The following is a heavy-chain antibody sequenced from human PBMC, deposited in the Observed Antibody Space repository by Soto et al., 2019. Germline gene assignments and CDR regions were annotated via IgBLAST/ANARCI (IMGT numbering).Heavy chain of an antibody. CDR3: ARDDDDSLPYYFDY. CDR1: GFTFSSYA. D-gene: IGHD2-15*01. V-gene: IGHV3-23*01. J-gene: IGHJ4*02. CDR2: ISGSGGTT. Sequence: EVQLLESGGGLVPPGGSLRLSCAASGFTFSSYAMSWVRQAPGKGLEWVSVISGSGGTTYYADSVQGRFTISRDNSKNTLFLQMNSLRAEDTAVYYGARDDDDSLPYYFDYWGQGTLVTVSS.